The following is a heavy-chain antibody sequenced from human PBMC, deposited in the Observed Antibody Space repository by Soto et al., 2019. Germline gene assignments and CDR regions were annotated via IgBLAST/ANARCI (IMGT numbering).Heavy chain of an antibody. J-gene: IGHJ4*02. CDR2: ISRVGGTK. CDR3: AKDPYYYDSSGYYYAA. D-gene: IGHD3-22*01. CDR1: GCTVSSYG. V-gene: IGHV3-30*18. Sequence: PGGSLRLSCAGSGCTVSSYGTQWVRQAKGKGLEWVAVISRVGGTKYYADCVKSRFTISRDNSKNTLYLQRNSMRAEETAVYYLAKDPYYYDSSGYYYAAWGQGTLVTVS.